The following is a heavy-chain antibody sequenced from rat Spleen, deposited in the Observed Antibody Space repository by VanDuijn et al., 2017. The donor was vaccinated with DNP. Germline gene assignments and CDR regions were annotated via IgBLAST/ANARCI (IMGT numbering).Heavy chain of an antibody. CDR1: RFTFNSYW. CDR3: TRDNYSSYMPYYYVMDA. Sequence: EVQLVESGGDLVQPGRSLKLSCVASRFTFNSYWMAWIRQVPGKGLEWVASVTSSGGSTYYPDSVKGRFIISRDNARNTLYLQMNSLKSEDTATYYCTRDNYSSYMPYYYVMDAWGQGTSVTVSS. J-gene: IGHJ4*01. V-gene: IGHV5-31*01. D-gene: IGHD1-2*01. CDR2: VTSSGGST.